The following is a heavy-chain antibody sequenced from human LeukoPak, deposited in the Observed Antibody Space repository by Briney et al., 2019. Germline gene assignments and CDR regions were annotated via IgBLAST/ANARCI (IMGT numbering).Heavy chain of an antibody. D-gene: IGHD3-10*01. CDR1: GGSFSGYY. Sequence: SETLPLTCAVYGGSFSGYYWSWIRQPPGKGLEWIGEINHSGSTNYNPSLKSRVTISVDTSKNQFSLKLSSVTAADTAVYYCARGGRLWFGERWFDPWGQGTLVTVSS. V-gene: IGHV4-34*01. CDR2: INHSGST. CDR3: ARGGRLWFGERWFDP. J-gene: IGHJ5*02.